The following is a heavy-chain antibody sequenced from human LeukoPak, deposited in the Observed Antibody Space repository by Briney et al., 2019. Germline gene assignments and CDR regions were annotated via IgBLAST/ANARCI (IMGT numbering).Heavy chain of an antibody. J-gene: IGHJ4*02. CDR2: IGPGSTTI. V-gene: IGHV3-48*02. CDR3: ARHDYGGNSGDY. CDR1: GFTFSNYG. D-gene: IGHD4-23*01. Sequence: PGESLTLSCAASGFTFSNYGMNWVRQAPGKGLEWVSYIGPGSTTIYYADSVKGRFTISRDSAKNSLYLQMNSLRDEDTAVYYCARHDYGGNSGDYWGQGTLVTVSS.